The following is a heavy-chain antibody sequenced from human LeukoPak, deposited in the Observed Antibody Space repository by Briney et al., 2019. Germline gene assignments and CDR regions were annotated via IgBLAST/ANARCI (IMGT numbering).Heavy chain of an antibody. V-gene: IGHV3-30-3*01. CDR2: ISYDGSNK. CDR3: ASQNWFDP. CDR1: GFTFSSYA. J-gene: IGHJ5*02. Sequence: GRSLRLSCAASGFTFSSYAMHWVRQAPGKGLEWVAVISYDGSNKYYADSVKGRFTISRDNSKNTLYLQMNSLRAEDTAVYYCASQNWFDPWGQGTLVTVSS.